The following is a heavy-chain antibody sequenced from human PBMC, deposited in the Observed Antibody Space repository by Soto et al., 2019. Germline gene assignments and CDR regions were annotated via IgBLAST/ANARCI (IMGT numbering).Heavy chain of an antibody. Sequence: ASVKVSCKASGDTSTDYYVHRVRQAPGQKLEWMGWINPNSGGTNFAQKFQGRVTMTGDTSISTVYMELNRLTSDDTAVYYCARGVSRFRTWFDPWGQGTVVTVSS. CDR3: ARGVSRFRTWFDP. J-gene: IGHJ5*02. CDR1: GDTSTDYY. CDR2: INPNSGGT. V-gene: IGHV1-2*02.